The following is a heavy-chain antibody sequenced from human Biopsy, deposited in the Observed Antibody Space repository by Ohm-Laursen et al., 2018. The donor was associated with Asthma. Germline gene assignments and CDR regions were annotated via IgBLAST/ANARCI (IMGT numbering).Heavy chain of an antibody. CDR3: ARCQVGYSSGWSLLLKKIYYSGMDV. CDR2: IYSGGTS. Sequence: SLRLSCAASGLAVSRDHMFWVRQAPGKGLEWVSVIYSGGTSHTADSVRGRFTISRDYSKNTLYLQMHSLRAEDTAIYYCARCQVGYSSGWSLLLKKIYYSGMDVWGQGTLVPVSS. J-gene: IGHJ6*02. CDR1: GLAVSRDH. V-gene: IGHV3-53*01. D-gene: IGHD6-19*01.